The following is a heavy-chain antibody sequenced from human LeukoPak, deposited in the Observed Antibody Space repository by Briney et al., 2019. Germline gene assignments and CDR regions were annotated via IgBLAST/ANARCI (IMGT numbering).Heavy chain of an antibody. V-gene: IGHV3-23*01. D-gene: IGHD6-19*01. CDR3: AKRGVQQWLVDWYFDY. Sequence: PGGSLRLSCAASGFTFYNYAMSWVRQAPGKGLEWVSGIGGSGGSTFYAESVKGRFTISRDNSKLYLQMNSLRAEDTAVYYCAKRGVQQWLVDWYFDYWGQGTLVTVSS. CDR2: IGGSGGST. J-gene: IGHJ4*02. CDR1: GFTFYNYA.